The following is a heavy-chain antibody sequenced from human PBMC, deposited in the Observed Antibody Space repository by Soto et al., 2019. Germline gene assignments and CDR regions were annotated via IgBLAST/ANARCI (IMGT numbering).Heavy chain of an antibody. CDR3: ARALITRRPYYYYYGMDV. D-gene: IGHD6-25*01. CDR2: IWYDGSNK. CDR1: GFTFSSYG. V-gene: IGHV3-33*01. Sequence: GGSLRLSCAASGFTFSSYGMHWVRQAPGKGLEWVAVIWYDGSNKYYADSVKGRFTISRDNSKNTLYLQMNSLRAEDTAVYYCARALITRRPYYYYYGMDVWGQGTTVTV. J-gene: IGHJ6*02.